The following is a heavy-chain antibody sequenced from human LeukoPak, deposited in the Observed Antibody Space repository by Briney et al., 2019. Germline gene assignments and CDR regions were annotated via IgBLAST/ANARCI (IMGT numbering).Heavy chain of an antibody. V-gene: IGHV3-9*01. CDR2: ISWNSGSI. Sequence: GGSLRLSCAASGFTFSSYSMNWVRQAPGKGLEWVSGISWNSGSIGYADSVKGRFTISRDNAKNSLYLQMNSLRAEDTALYYCAKALYGSGSYSNFDYWGQGTLVTVSS. CDR1: GFTFSSYS. J-gene: IGHJ4*02. CDR3: AKALYGSGSYSNFDY. D-gene: IGHD3-10*01.